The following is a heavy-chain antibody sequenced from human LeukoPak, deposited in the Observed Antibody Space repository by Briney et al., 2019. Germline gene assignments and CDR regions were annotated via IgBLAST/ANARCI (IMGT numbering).Heavy chain of an antibody. Sequence: PGGSLRLSCAASGFTVSSNYMSWVRQAPGKGLEWVSVIYSGGSTYYADSVKGRFTISRDNSKNTLYLQMNSLRAEDTAVYYCARGDSDFWSGYLDYYYGMDVWGQGTTVTVSS. V-gene: IGHV3-53*05. CDR2: IYSGGST. D-gene: IGHD3-3*01. CDR3: ARGDSDFWSGYLDYYYGMDV. CDR1: GFTVSSNY. J-gene: IGHJ6*02.